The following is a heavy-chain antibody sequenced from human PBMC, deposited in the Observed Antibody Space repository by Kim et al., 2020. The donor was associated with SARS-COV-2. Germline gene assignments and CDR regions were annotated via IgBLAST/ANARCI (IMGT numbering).Heavy chain of an antibody. Sequence: GGSLRLSCAASGFPFTNYYMTWIRQAPGKGLEWLSYISPSGTSINYADSVRGRFTTSRVNAKDSLYLQMNSLRAEDTASYYCATASLRRALGSWGQGTQVTVSS. D-gene: IGHD3-10*01. V-gene: IGHV3-11*01. CDR1: GFPFTNYY. J-gene: IGHJ4*02. CDR2: ISPSGTSI. CDR3: ATASLRRALGS.